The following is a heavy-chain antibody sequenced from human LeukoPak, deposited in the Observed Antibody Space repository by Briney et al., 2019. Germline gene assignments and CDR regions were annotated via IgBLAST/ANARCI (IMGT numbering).Heavy chain of an antibody. D-gene: IGHD3-22*01. CDR2: ISRSSIYK. Sequence: KPGGSLRLSCAASGFTFTNYWMTWVRQAPGKGLEWVSSISRSSIYKYYADSVKGRFTISRDNAKKSLYLQMNSLRAEDTAVYYCATSRYDSSGYYGIIAYWGQGTLVTVSS. CDR3: ATSRYDSSGYYGIIAY. J-gene: IGHJ4*02. CDR1: GFTFTNYW. V-gene: IGHV3-21*01.